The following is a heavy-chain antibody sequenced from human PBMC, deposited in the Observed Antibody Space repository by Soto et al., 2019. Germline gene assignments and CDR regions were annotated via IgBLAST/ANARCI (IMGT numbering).Heavy chain of an antibody. V-gene: IGHV1-18*04. D-gene: IGHD5-18*01. CDR2: ISAYNGNT. J-gene: IGHJ2*01. CDR3: ARVVDSYGFDWYFDL. Sequence: QVQLVQSGAEVKKPGASMKVSCKASGYTFTSYGISWVRQAPGQGLEWMGWISAYNGNTNYAQKLQGRVTMTTDTSTSTAYMELRSLRSDDTAVYYCARVVDSYGFDWYFDLWGRGTLVTVSS. CDR1: GYTFTSYG.